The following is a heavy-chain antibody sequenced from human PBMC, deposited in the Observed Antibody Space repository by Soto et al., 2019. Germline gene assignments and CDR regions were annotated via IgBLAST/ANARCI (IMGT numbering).Heavy chain of an antibody. D-gene: IGHD1-26*01. V-gene: IGHV4-31*03. Sequence: SETLSLTCSVSGGSINTGGHWWGWRRQHPGKGLEWIGYIYYSGTTYYNPSLKSRLTISLDTSENHFSLKLTSVTAADTAVYYCAGGPSEYYFDSWGQGALVTVSS. CDR2: IYYSGTT. J-gene: IGHJ4*02. CDR3: AGGPSEYYFDS. CDR1: GGSINTGGHW.